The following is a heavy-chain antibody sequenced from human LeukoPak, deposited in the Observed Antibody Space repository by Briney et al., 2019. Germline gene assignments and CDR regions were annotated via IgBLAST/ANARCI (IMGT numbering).Heavy chain of an antibody. Sequence: GESLKISCKASGYSFTTHWIGWVRQMPGKGLEWMGIIYPGDSDTRYSPSFQGHVTISADKSISTAYLQWSSLKASDTAMYFCARHGDSYGSPYDYWGQGTLVTVSS. D-gene: IGHD5-18*01. CDR1: GYSFTTHW. J-gene: IGHJ4*02. CDR3: ARHGDSYGSPYDY. CDR2: IYPGDSDT. V-gene: IGHV5-51*01.